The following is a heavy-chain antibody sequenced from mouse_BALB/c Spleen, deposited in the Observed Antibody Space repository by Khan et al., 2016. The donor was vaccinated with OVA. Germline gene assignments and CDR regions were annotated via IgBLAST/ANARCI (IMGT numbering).Heavy chain of an antibody. CDR1: GYTFSSFG. CDR2: ISSGSSTI. CDR3: ATYGWWD. Sequence: EVELVESGGGLVQPGGPRKLSCAASGYTFSSFGMHWVRQAPEKGLEWVAYISSGSSTIYYADTVKGRFTISRDNPKNTLFLQMTSLRSEDTAMYYCATYGWWDWGAGTTVTVSS. D-gene: IGHD1-1*01. V-gene: IGHV5-17*02. J-gene: IGHJ1*01.